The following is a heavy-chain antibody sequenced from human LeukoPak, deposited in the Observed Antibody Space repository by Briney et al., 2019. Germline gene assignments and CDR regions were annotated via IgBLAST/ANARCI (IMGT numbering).Heavy chain of an antibody. Sequence: GGSLRLSCAASGFTFKNAWMNWVRQAPGKGLEWVGLIKSKSDGGSTDYAAPVKGRSTISRDDSNNVLYLQMNSLKIEDTAIYYCTTFTVVVIAASPFSWGQGTLVTVSS. CDR2: IKSKSDGGST. D-gene: IGHD2-21*01. CDR1: GFTFKNAW. J-gene: IGHJ5*02. CDR3: TTFTVVVIAASPFS. V-gene: IGHV3-15*07.